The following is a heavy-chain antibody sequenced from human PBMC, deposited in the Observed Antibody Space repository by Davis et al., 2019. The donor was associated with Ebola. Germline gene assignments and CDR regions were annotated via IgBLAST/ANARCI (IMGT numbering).Heavy chain of an antibody. CDR3: ARTSKYSSSWYPYRTYYFDY. Sequence: SETLSLTCTVSGGSISSYYWSWIRQPPGKGLEWIGYIYYSGSTNYNPSLKSRVTISVDTSKNQFSLKLSSVTAADTAVYYCARTSKYSSSWYPYRTYYFDYWGQGTLVTVSS. CDR1: GGSISSYY. CDR2: IYYSGST. D-gene: IGHD6-13*01. V-gene: IGHV4-59*08. J-gene: IGHJ4*02.